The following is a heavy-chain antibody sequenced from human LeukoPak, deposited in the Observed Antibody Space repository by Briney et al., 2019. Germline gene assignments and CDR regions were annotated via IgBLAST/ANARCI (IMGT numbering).Heavy chain of an antibody. V-gene: IGHV4-39*07. CDR2: IYYSGST. CDR1: GGSISSSSYY. D-gene: IGHD3-9*01. CDR3: ARGHPLRYFAWLSPRGK. Sequence: PSETLSLTCTVSGGSISSSSYYWGWIRQPPGKGLEWIGSIYYSGSTYYNPSRKSRVTTSVDTSKTQFSLKLSSVTAADTAVYYCARGHPLRYFAWLSPRGKWGQGTLVTVSS. J-gene: IGHJ4*02.